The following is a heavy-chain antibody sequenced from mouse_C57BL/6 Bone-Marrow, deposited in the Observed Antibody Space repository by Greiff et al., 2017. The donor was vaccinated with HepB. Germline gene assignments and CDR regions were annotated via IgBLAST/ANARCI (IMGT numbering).Heavy chain of an antibody. CDR2: SRNKANDYTT. CDR1: GFTFSDFY. V-gene: IGHV7-1*01. Sequence: EVKLQESGGGLVQSGRSLRLSCATSGFTFSDFYMEWVRQAPGKGLEWIAASRNKANDYTTEYSASVKGRFIVSRDTSQSILYLQMNALRAEDTAIYYCARGGFTNWGQGTTLTVSS. J-gene: IGHJ2*01. CDR3: ARGGFTN.